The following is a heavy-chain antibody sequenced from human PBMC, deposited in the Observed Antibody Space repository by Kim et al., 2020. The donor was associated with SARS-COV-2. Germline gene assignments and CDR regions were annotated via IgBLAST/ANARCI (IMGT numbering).Heavy chain of an antibody. J-gene: IGHJ3*01. CDR3: SWYYYDA. Sequence: GGSLRLTCATSGLPFTAAWMSWVRQVPGKGLEWVGRITSKASGETTDYAAPVKGRFVISRDDSQKKIYLQMDSLKTEDSGVYYCSWYYYDA. CDR2: ITSKASGETT. D-gene: IGHD3-10*01. CDR1: GLPFTAAW. V-gene: IGHV3-15*01.